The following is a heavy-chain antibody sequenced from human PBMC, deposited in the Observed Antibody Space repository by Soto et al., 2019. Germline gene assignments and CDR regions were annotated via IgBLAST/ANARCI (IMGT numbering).Heavy chain of an antibody. CDR3: VRCDCIEDLDVSGYYYYAMDV. J-gene: IGHJ6*02. D-gene: IGHD2-21*01. CDR2: TYYRSKWYN. CDR1: GDSVSSNSAA. V-gene: IGHV6-1*01. Sequence: SQTLSLTCAISGDSVSSNSAAWNWIRQSPSRGLEWLGRTYYRSKWYNDYAVSVKSRITINPDTSKNQFSLQLNSVTPEDAAVYYCVRCDCIEDLDVSGYYYYAMDVCGQWSTVPVSS.